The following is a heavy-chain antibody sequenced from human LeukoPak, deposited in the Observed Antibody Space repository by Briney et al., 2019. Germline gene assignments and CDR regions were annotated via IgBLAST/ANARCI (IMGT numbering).Heavy chain of an antibody. CDR2: IYYSGST. CDR1: GGSISSSSYY. D-gene: IGHD3-16*02. Sequence: SETLSLTCTVSGGSISSSSYYWGWIRQPPGTGLEWIGSIYYSGSTYYNPSLKSRITISVDTSKNQFSLKLSSVTAADTAVYYCARGGSRPGVIPRTPFDYWGQGTLVTVSS. J-gene: IGHJ4*02. V-gene: IGHV4-39*01. CDR3: ARGGSRPGVIPRTPFDY.